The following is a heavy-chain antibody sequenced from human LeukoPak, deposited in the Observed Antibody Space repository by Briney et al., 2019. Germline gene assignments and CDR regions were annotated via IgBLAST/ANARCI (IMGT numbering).Heavy chain of an antibody. Sequence: GGSLRLSCAASGFTVSSNYMSWVRQAPGKGLEWVSVIYSGGSTYYADSVKGRFTISRDNSKNTLYLQMNSLRAEDTAVYYCAKSRGAGPYYYGMDVWGQGTTVTVSS. CDR1: GFTVSSNY. CDR3: AKSRGAGPYYYGMDV. V-gene: IGHV3-53*01. J-gene: IGHJ6*02. D-gene: IGHD3-10*01. CDR2: IYSGGST.